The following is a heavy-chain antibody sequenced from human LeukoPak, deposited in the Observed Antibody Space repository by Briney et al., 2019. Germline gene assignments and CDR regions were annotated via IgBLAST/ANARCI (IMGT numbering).Heavy chain of an antibody. J-gene: IGHJ5*02. Sequence: SETLSLTCTVSGGSISSSSYYWGWIRQPPGKGLEWIGYIYYSGSTNYNPSLKSRVTISVDTSKNQFSLKLSSVTAADTAVYYCARADTAMVSLIWFDPWGQGTLVTVSS. V-gene: IGHV4-61*05. CDR1: GGSISSSSYY. CDR2: IYYSGST. CDR3: ARADTAMVSLIWFDP. D-gene: IGHD5-18*01.